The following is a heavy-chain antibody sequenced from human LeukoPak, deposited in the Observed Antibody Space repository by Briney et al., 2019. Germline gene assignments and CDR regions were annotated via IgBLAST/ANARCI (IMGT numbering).Heavy chain of an antibody. D-gene: IGHD3-10*01. CDR3: ARHMVVRGVISYMDV. CDR2: IYYSGST. V-gene: IGHV4-59*01. Sequence: SETLSLTCTVSGGAISIYYWSWIRQPPGKGLECMGYIYYSGSTNYNPSLKSRVTISVDTSKNQFSLKLSSVTAADTAVYYCARHMVVRGVISYMDVWGRGTTVTVSS. CDR1: GGAISIYY. J-gene: IGHJ6*03.